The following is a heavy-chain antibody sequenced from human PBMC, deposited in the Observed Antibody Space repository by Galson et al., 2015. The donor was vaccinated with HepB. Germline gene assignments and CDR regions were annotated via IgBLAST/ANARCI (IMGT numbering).Heavy chain of an antibody. CDR2: ISYDGSNK. CDR3: ARPRGSSWSYYFDY. D-gene: IGHD6-13*01. CDR1: GFTFSSYA. Sequence: SLRLSCAASGFTFSSYAMHWVRQAPGKGLEWVAVISYDGSNKYYADSVKGRFTISRDNSKNTLYLQMNSLRAEDTAVYYRARPRGSSWSYYFDYWGQGTLVTVSS. J-gene: IGHJ4*02. V-gene: IGHV3-30-3*01.